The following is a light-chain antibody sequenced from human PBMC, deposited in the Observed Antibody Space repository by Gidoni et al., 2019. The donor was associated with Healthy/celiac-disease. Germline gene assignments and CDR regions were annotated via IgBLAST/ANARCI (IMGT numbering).Light chain of an antibody. Sequence: DIQMTKAPSTLPASVGDRVTITCRASQSISSWLAWYQQKPGKAPKLLIYDDSSLESGVPARFSGSGSGTEFTLTISSLQPDYFATYYCQQYNSYSMYTVXHXTKLEIK. CDR1: QSISSW. V-gene: IGKV1-5*01. CDR3: QQYNSYSMYT. J-gene: IGKJ2*01. CDR2: DDS.